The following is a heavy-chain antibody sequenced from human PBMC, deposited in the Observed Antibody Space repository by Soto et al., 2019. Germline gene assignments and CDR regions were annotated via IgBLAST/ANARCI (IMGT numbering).Heavy chain of an antibody. Sequence: QVQLVESGGGVVQPGRSLRLSCAASGFTFSSYAMHWVRQAPGKGLEWVAVISYDGSNKYYADSVKGRFTISRDNSKNPLYLQMNSLSAEDTAVYYCARAFREAMVLFAAYWGQGTLVTVSS. V-gene: IGHV3-30-3*01. CDR1: GFTFSSYA. D-gene: IGHD5-18*01. CDR2: ISYDGSNK. CDR3: ARAFREAMVLFAAY. J-gene: IGHJ4*02.